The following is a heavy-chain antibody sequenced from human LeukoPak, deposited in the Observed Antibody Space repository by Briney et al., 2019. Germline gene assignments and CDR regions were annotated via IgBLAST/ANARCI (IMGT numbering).Heavy chain of an antibody. CDR2: IYTSGST. V-gene: IGHV4-61*02. D-gene: IGHD3-22*01. CDR1: GGSISSGSYY. J-gene: IGHJ4*02. CDR3: ARGLFYYDSSGYSNYFDY. Sequence: PSETLSLTCTVSGGSISSGSYYWSWIRQPAGRGLEWIGRIYTSGSTNYNPSLKSRVTISVDTSKNQFSLKPSSVTAADTAVYYCARGLFYYDSSGYSNYFDYWGQGTLVTVSS.